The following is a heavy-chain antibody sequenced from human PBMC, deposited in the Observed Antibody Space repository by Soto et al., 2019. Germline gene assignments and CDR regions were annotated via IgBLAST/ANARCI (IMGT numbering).Heavy chain of an antibody. CDR3: ALNQRNGITTWDESLDI. CDR1: GGSISTGSYY. Sequence: WETLSLTCTVSGGSISTGSYYRDWIRQPPGQGLEWVGNVYYGGNNHYNPSLESRVTMSMDTSNNQFSLRLSSVTAADTAVYYCALNQRNGITTWDESLDILGQGTMVTGSS. V-gene: IGHV4-39*01. D-gene: IGHD1-1*01. J-gene: IGHJ3*02. CDR2: VYYGGNN.